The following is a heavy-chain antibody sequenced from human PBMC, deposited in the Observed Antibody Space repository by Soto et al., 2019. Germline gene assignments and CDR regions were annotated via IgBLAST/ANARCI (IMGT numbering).Heavy chain of an antibody. CDR3: ASLYYGGKSY. D-gene: IGHD4-17*01. Sequence: SETLSLTCTVSGGSISSYYWSWIRQPPGKGLEWIGYIYYSGSTNYNPSLKSRVTISVDTSKNQFSLKLSSVTAADTAVYYCASLYYGGKSYWGQGTLVTVSS. CDR2: IYYSGST. CDR1: GGSISSYY. V-gene: IGHV4-59*01. J-gene: IGHJ4*02.